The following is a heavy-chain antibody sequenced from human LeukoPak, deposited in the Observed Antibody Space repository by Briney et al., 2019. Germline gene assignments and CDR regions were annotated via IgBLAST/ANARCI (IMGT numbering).Heavy chain of an antibody. Sequence: PGGSLRLSCAASGFTFSDYYMSWIRQAPGKGLEWVSYISSSGSTIYYADSVKGRFTISRDNAKNSLYLQMNSLRAEDTAVYYCAKAEREWLARRGGFQDYWGQGTLVTVSS. CDR2: ISSSGSTI. J-gene: IGHJ4*02. CDR3: AKAEREWLARRGGFQDY. D-gene: IGHD6-19*01. V-gene: IGHV3-11*01. CDR1: GFTFSDYY.